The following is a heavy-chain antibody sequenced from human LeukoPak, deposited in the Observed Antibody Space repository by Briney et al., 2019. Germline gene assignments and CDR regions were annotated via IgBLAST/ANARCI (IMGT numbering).Heavy chain of an antibody. Sequence: PGGSLRLSCAASGFTFSSYGMHWVRQAPGKGLEWVALISYDGSNKYYADSVKGRFTISRDNAKNSVFLQLNSLRAEDTAVYYCASPQYYFDYWGQGTLVTVSS. D-gene: IGHD5-24*01. V-gene: IGHV3-30*03. CDR1: GFTFSSYG. CDR3: ASPQYYFDY. CDR2: ISYDGSNK. J-gene: IGHJ4*02.